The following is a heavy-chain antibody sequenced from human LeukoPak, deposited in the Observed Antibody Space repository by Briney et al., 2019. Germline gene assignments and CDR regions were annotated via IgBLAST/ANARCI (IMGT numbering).Heavy chain of an antibody. D-gene: IGHD6-13*01. Sequence: ASVKVSCKASGGTFSSYAISWVRQAPGQGLEWMGGIIPIFGTANYAQKFQGRVTITADESTSTAYMELSSLRSEDTAVYYCARAGVAAAGTPVDYWGQGTLVTVSS. CDR2: IIPIFGTA. CDR1: GGTFSSYA. V-gene: IGHV1-69*13. CDR3: ARAGVAAAGTPVDY. J-gene: IGHJ4*02.